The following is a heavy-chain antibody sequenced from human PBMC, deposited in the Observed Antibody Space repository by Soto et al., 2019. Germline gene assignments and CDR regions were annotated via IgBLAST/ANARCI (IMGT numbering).Heavy chain of an antibody. V-gene: IGHV3-53*02. CDR2: IYSGGST. CDR1: GFTVSSNY. CDR3: ASASGWYGYYYYGMDV. Sequence: EVQLVETGGGLIQPGGSLRLSCAASGFTVSSNYMSWVRQAPGKGLEWVSVIYSGGSTYYADSVKGRFTISRDNSKNTLYLQMNSLRAEDTAVYYCASASGWYGYYYYGMDVWGQGTTATVSS. D-gene: IGHD6-19*01. J-gene: IGHJ6*02.